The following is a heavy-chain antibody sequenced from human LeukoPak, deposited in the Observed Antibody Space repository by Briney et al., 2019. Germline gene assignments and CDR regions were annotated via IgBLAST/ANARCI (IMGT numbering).Heavy chain of an antibody. D-gene: IGHD6-13*01. CDR2: IHYSGAT. Sequence: SETLSLTCTVSGGSISSNYWSWIRQPPGKGLEWIGYIHYSGATNSNPSLTSRVTISADTSKNQFSLKLSSVTAADTAMYYCARDAAGFNSSWEFDYWGQGTLVTVSS. CDR1: GGSISSNY. V-gene: IGHV4-59*01. J-gene: IGHJ4*02. CDR3: ARDAAGFNSSWEFDY.